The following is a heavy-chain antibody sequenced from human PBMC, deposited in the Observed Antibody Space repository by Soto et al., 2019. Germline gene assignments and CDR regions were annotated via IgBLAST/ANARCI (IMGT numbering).Heavy chain of an antibody. CDR1: GFTFSSYD. J-gene: IGHJ4*02. Sequence: GGSLRLSCAACGFTFSSYDMHGVRQATGKGLEWVSAIGTAGDTYYPGSVKGRFTISRENAKNSLYLQMNSLRAEDTAVYYCARDSSSGGIDYWGQGTLVTVSS. V-gene: IGHV3-13*01. D-gene: IGHD6-6*01. CDR2: IGTAGDT. CDR3: ARDSSSGGIDY.